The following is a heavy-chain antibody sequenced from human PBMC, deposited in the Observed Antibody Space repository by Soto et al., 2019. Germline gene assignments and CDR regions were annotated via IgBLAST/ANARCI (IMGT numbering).Heavy chain of an antibody. V-gene: IGHV3-48*01. CDR3: ARPAYSSSWDFDY. D-gene: IGHD6-13*01. CDR2: ISSSSSTI. Sequence: GGSLRLSCAASGFTFSSYSMNWVRQAPGKGLEWVSYISSSSSTIYYAGSVKGRFTILRDNAKNSLYLQMNSLRAEDTAVYYCARPAYSSSWDFDYWGQGILVTVSS. J-gene: IGHJ4*02. CDR1: GFTFSSYS.